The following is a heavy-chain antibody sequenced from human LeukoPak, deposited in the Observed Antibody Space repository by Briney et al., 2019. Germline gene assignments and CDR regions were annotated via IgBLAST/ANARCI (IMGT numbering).Heavy chain of an antibody. V-gene: IGHV3-23*01. CDR1: GFTFSSSA. CDR2: ISNNGGYT. CDR3: AKQLGYCSDGSCYFPY. J-gene: IGHJ4*02. D-gene: IGHD2-15*01. Sequence: GGSLRLSCAASGFTFSSSAMSWVRQAPGKGLEWVSAISNNGGYTYYADSVQGRFTISRDNSNSTLCLQMNSLRAEDTAVYYCAKQLGYCSDGSCYFPYWGQGTLVTVSS.